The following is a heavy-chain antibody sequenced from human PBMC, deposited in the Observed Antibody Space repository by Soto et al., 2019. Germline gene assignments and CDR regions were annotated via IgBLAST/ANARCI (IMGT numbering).Heavy chain of an antibody. CDR2: INHRGTA. CDR1: GGSLSDYY. CDR3: AKYQWNPGSFDP. Sequence: QVQLQQWGAGLLKPSETLSLTCAVYGGSLSDYYWNWLRQHPGKGLEWIGEINHRGTASYNPSLKSRVDISVVTALSQFSLKLRSVTAADSAIYYFAKYQWNPGSFDPWGPGTQVTVSS. D-gene: IGHD6-19*01. J-gene: IGHJ5*02. V-gene: IGHV4-34*01.